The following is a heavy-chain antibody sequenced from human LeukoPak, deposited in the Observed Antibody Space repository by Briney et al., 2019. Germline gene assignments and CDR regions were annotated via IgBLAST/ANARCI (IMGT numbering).Heavy chain of an antibody. CDR3: AKFHYPSFGGVIVIDYFDS. Sequence: GGSLRLSCVASGFTFNTYGMHWVRQAPGKGLEWVTFIQYDGNKKYYADSVQGRFTISRDNSKNTLYLQMNSLRTEDTAVYYCAKFHYPSFGGVIVIDYFDSWGQGTLVTVSS. J-gene: IGHJ4*02. CDR2: IQYDGNKK. CDR1: GFTFNTYG. D-gene: IGHD3-16*02. V-gene: IGHV3-30*02.